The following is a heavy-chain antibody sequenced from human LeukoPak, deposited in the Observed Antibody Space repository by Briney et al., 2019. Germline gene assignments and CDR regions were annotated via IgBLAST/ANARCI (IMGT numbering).Heavy chain of an antibody. D-gene: IGHD6-19*01. V-gene: IGHV4-39*07. J-gene: IGHJ4*02. CDR2: IYYSGST. Sequence: SETLSLTCTVSGGSMSTYYWSWIRQPPGKGLEWIGSIYYSGSTYYNPSLKSRVTISLDTSKNQFSLKVRSVTAADTAVYFCARVRAVAGTPFDYWGQGTLVTVSS. CDR3: ARVRAVAGTPFDY. CDR1: GGSMSTYY.